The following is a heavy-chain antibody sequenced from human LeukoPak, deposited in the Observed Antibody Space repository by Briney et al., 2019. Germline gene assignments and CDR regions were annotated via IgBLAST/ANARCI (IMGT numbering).Heavy chain of an antibody. CDR1: YGSISSYY. J-gene: IGHJ6*02. CDR3: TRFSPLIMIRGDYYYGLDV. V-gene: IGHV4-59*12. CDR2: IYSSGIT. D-gene: IGHD3-10*01. Sequence: KPSETLSLTCIVSYGSISSYYWSWIRQPPGKGLEWIGQIYSSGITNYSPSLKSRVTISVDTSKNQFSLKVKSVTAADTAVYYCTRFSPLIMIRGDYYYGLDVWGHGITATVSS.